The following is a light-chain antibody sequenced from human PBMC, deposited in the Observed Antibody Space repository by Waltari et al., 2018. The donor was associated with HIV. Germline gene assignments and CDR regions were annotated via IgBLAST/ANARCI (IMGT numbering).Light chain of an antibody. J-gene: IGLJ3*02. CDR2: DVT. CDR1: SSDIGTYDL. V-gene: IGLV2-23*02. Sequence: GQSITVSCTGTSSDIGTYDLVSWYQQEPGKAPKLIIHDVTARPSGVSSRVSGSKSGNTAFLTISGLQVEDESLYFCCSFSPNGASWVFGGGTKVTVL. CDR3: CSFSPNGASWV.